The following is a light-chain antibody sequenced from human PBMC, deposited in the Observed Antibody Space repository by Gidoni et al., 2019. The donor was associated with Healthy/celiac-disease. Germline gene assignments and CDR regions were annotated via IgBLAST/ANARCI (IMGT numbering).Light chain of an antibody. Sequence: EMVMIQPPPSLPVTPGEPASISCRSSQSLLHSNGYNYLDWYLQKPGQSPQLLIYLGSNRASGVPDRFSGSGSGTDFTLKISRVEAEDVGVYYCMQALQTPPSFGQXTKLEIK. CDR3: MQALQTPPS. CDR2: LGS. CDR1: QSLLHSNGYNY. J-gene: IGKJ2*03. V-gene: IGKV2-28*01.